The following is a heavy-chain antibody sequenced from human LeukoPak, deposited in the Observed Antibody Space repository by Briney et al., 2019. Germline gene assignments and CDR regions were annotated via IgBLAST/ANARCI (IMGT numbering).Heavy chain of an antibody. D-gene: IGHD7-27*01. V-gene: IGHV3-48*04. Sequence: PGGSLRLSCAASGFTFNTYSMNWVRQAPGKGLEWVSYISSTGRTIYYADSVKGRFTISRDNAKNSLYLQMNSLRAEDAAVYYCARDLGYWGQGTLVTVSS. CDR1: GFTFNTYS. J-gene: IGHJ4*02. CDR2: ISSTGRTI. CDR3: ARDLGY.